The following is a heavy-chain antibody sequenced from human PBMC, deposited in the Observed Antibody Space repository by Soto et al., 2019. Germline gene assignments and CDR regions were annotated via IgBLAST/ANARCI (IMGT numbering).Heavy chain of an antibody. CDR1: GFSLTTRGVG. J-gene: IGHJ4*02. D-gene: IGHD5-18*01. Sequence: QITLKESGPTLVKPTQTLTLTCTFSGFSLTTRGVGVGWIRQPPGKALEWLALIYWDDDDGYSPSLKSRLTLPKDTSKNQVVLTMINMDPVDTATYYCAHRPRGYSYHFDYWGQGTLVTVSS. V-gene: IGHV2-5*02. CDR3: AHRPRGYSYHFDY. CDR2: IYWDDDD.